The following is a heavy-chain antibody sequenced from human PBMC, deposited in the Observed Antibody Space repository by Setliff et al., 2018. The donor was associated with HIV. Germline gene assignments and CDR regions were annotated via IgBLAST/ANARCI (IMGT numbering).Heavy chain of an antibody. CDR3: ARRDGYSLVY. V-gene: IGHV4-34*12. CDR1: NGSISSHY. D-gene: IGHD5-18*01. J-gene: IGHJ4*02. Sequence: SETLSLTCTVSNGSISSHYWSWIRQPPGKGLEWIGEIIHSGSTNYNPSLKSRVTISVDTSKNQFSLKLTSVTAADTAVYYCARRDGYSLVYWGQGTLVTVSS. CDR2: IIHSGST.